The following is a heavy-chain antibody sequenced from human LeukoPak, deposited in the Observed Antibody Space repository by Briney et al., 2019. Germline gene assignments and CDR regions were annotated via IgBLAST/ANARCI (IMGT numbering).Heavy chain of an antibody. D-gene: IGHD4-17*01. CDR3: ARDFDPMTTVTNGRDAFDI. V-gene: IGHV1-69*13. CDR1: GGTFSSYA. Sequence: SVKVSCKASGGTFSSYAISWVRQAPGQGLEWMGGIIPIFGTANYAQKFQGRVTITADESTSTAYMELSSLRSEDTAVYYCARDFDPMTTVTNGRDAFDIWGQGTMVAVSS. J-gene: IGHJ3*02. CDR2: IIPIFGTA.